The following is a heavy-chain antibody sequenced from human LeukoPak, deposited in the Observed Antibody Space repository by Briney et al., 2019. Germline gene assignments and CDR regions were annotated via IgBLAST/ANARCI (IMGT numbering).Heavy chain of an antibody. CDR2: INPNSGGT. D-gene: IGHD5-12*01. J-gene: IGHJ4*02. Sequence: APVKVSCKVSGYTFTGYYMHWVRQAPGQGLEWMGWINPNSGGTNYAQKFQGRVTITRNTSISTAYMELSSLRSEDTAVYYCARVRRYMVATGYFDYWGQGTLVTVSS. CDR3: ARVRRYMVATGYFDY. CDR1: GYTFTGYY. V-gene: IGHV1-2*02.